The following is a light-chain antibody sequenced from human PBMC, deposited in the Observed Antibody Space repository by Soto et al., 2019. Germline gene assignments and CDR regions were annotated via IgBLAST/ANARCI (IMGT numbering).Light chain of an antibody. CDR2: EVR. Sequence: QSALTQPPSVSGSPGQSVTISCTGTSSDVGSYNRVSWYQQPPGTAPKLMIYEVRNRPSGVPDRFSGSKSGNTASLTISGRQAEDEADYYCSSYTSSSTLVFGGGTKLTVL. V-gene: IGLV2-18*02. CDR3: SSYTSSSTLV. CDR1: SSDVGSYNR. J-gene: IGLJ2*01.